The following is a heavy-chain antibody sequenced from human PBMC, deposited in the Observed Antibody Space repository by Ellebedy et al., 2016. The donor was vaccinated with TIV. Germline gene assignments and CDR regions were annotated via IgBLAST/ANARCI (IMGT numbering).Heavy chain of an antibody. D-gene: IGHD5-18*01. CDR2: ISWNSGSI. J-gene: IGHJ4*02. CDR3: ARDDGYNYAY. V-gene: IGHV3-9*01. Sequence: SLKISXAASGFTFDDYAMHWVRQAPGKGLEWVSGISWNSGSIGYADSVRGRFTIFRDNAKNSLFLLMNTLSVEDTAVYYCARDDGYNYAYWGRGILVSVSS. CDR1: GFTFDDYA.